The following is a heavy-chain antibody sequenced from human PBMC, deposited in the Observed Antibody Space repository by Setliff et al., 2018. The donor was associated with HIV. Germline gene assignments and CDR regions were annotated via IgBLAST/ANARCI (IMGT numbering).Heavy chain of an antibody. CDR1: GFTFSSYS. D-gene: IGHD3-3*01. J-gene: IGHJ4*02. V-gene: IGHV3-21*01. Sequence: PGGSLRLSCAASGFTFSSYSMNWVRQAPGKGLEWVSSISSSSSYIYYADSVKGRFTISRDNAKNSLYLQMNSLRAEDTAVYYCATGHYDYWNGYSARGPLDYWGQGTLVTVSS. CDR2: ISSSSSYI. CDR3: ATGHYDYWNGYSARGPLDY.